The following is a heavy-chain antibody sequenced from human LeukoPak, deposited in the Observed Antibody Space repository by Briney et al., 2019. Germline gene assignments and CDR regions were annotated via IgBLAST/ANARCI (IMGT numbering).Heavy chain of an antibody. D-gene: IGHD2-21*02. CDR2: IISNGGST. Sequence: PGGSLRRSCSASGFTFSVYAIHRVRQAPGKGLEYVATIISNGGSTYYADSVKGRFTISRDNSKNTVSLQMSSLRAEDTALYYCVKDGLAFCGGDCYSYFDYWGQGTLVTVSS. J-gene: IGHJ4*02. CDR3: VKDGLAFCGGDCYSYFDY. V-gene: IGHV3-64D*06. CDR1: GFTFSVYA.